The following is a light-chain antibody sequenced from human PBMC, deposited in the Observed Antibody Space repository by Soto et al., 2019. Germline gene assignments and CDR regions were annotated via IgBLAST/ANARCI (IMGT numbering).Light chain of an antibody. Sequence: ELGLTQSRGTLSLSPGERATRACRASQSVSSTYLAWYQQKRGQAPRLLIYSASSRDTGIPTRFSGSGSGTDFTLTISRLEPEDFAVYYCQQYDTSPRTFGQGTKVEI. CDR1: QSVSSTY. J-gene: IGKJ1*01. V-gene: IGKV3-20*01. CDR2: SAS. CDR3: QQYDTSPRT.